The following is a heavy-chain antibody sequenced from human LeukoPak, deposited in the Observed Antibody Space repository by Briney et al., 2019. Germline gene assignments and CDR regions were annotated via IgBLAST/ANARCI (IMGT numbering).Heavy chain of an antibody. D-gene: IGHD3-3*01. CDR1: GFTVSDNY. Sequence: SGGSLRLSCAASGFTVSDNYMSWVRQAPGKGLEWVSIIYSGGTTDFADSVKGRFTISRDISKNTLSLQLSSLRPEDTAVYFCAGGTDFWSGYSFDSWGQGTLVIVSS. J-gene: IGHJ4*02. CDR3: AGGTDFWSGYSFDS. CDR2: IYSGGTT. V-gene: IGHV3-53*01.